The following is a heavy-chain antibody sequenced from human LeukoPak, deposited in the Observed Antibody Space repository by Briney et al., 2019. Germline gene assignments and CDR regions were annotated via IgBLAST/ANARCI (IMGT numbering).Heavy chain of an antibody. V-gene: IGHV4-4*09. Sequence: SETLSLTCTVSGGSIGSYYWSWIRQPPGKGLEWIGYIYTSGGTNYNPSLKSRVTILIDTSKNQFSLKLSSVTAADTAVYYCARGDSSDWSVAFDIWGQGTMVPVSS. CDR3: ARGDSSDWSVAFDI. D-gene: IGHD6-25*01. CDR1: GGSIGSYY. CDR2: IYTSGGT. J-gene: IGHJ3*02.